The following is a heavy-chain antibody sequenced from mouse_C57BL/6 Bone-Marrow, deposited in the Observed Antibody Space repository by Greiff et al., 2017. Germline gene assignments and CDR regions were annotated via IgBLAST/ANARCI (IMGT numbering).Heavy chain of an antibody. CDR1: GYTFTSYT. V-gene: IGHV1-4*01. D-gene: IGHD2-14*01. CDR3: GVRRGLDY. CDR2: INPSSGYT. Sequence: VQLQQSGAELARPGASVKMSCKASGYTFTSYTMHWVKQRPGQGLEWIGYINPSSGYTKYNQKFKDKATLTADKSSSTADMQLSSLTSEDSAVYYCGVRRGLDYWGQGTTLTVSS. J-gene: IGHJ2*01.